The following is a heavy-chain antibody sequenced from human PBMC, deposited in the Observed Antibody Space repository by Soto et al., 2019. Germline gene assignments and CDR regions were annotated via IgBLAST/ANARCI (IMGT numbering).Heavy chain of an antibody. V-gene: IGHV1-18*01. CDR3: ARQAGSSIATLYYYYYGMDV. CDR2: ISAYNGNT. J-gene: IGHJ6*02. Sequence: QVQLVQSGAEVKKPGASVKVSCKASGYTFTSYGISWVRQAPGQGLEWMGWISAYNGNTNYAQKLQGRVTMTTDTSTSTAYKELRSPRCDDAAVYYCARQAGSSIATLYYYYYGMDVWGQGTTVTVSS. D-gene: IGHD6-6*01. CDR1: GYTFTSYG.